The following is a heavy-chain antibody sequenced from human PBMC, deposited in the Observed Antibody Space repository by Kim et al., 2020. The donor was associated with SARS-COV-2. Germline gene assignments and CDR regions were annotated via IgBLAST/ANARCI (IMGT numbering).Heavy chain of an antibody. D-gene: IGHD6-19*01. CDR3: ARDLYSSGWYWVY. V-gene: IGHV1-69*01. J-gene: IGHJ4*02. Sequence: YAQKFQGRVTITADESTSTAYMELSSLRSEDTAVYYCARDLYSSGWYWVYWGQGTLVTVSS.